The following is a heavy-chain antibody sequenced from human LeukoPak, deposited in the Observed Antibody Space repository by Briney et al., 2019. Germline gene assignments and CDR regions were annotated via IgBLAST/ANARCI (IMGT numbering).Heavy chain of an antibody. Sequence: GGSLRLSCAASGFTFSSYGMHWVRQAPGKGLEWVAVISYDESNKYYADSVKGRFTVSRDNSKNTLYLQMNSLRAEDTAVYYCAGSPRYSSGWYLDYWGQGTLVTVSS. CDR3: AGSPRYSSGWYLDY. J-gene: IGHJ4*02. V-gene: IGHV3-30*19. CDR2: ISYDESNK. CDR1: GFTFSSYG. D-gene: IGHD6-19*01.